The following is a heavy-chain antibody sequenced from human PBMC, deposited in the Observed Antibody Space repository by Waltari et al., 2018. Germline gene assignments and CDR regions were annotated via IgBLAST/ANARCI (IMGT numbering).Heavy chain of an antibody. CDR3: AREGGYGYYFDY. CDR2: IYYSGST. V-gene: IGHV4-39*07. CDR1: GGSIRSSSYY. J-gene: IGHJ4*02. D-gene: IGHD5-12*01. Sequence: QLQLQESGPGLVKPSETLSLTCIVSGGSIRSSSYYWGWIRQPPGKGLEWIGSIYYSGSTYYNPSLKSRVTISVDTSKNQFSLKLSSVTAADTAVYYCAREGGYGYYFDYWGQGTLVTVSS.